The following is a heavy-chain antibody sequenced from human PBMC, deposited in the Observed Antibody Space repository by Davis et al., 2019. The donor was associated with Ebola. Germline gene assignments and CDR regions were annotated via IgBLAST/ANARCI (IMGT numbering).Heavy chain of an antibody. Sequence: PGGSLRLSCAASGFTFSSYAMSWVRQAPGKGLEWVSAISGSGGSTYYADSVKGRFTISRDNSKNTLYLQMNSLRAEDTAVYYCARAGYCSGGSCYSGEHFQHWGQGTLVTVSS. CDR1: GFTFSSYA. J-gene: IGHJ1*01. CDR3: ARAGYCSGGSCYSGEHFQH. V-gene: IGHV3-23*01. D-gene: IGHD2-15*01. CDR2: ISGSGGST.